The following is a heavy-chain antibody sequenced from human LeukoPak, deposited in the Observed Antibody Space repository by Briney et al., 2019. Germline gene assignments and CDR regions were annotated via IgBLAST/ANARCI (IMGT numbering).Heavy chain of an antibody. V-gene: IGHV3-33*06. Sequence: GGSLRLSCAASGFTFSTYAMHWVRQAPGKGLEWVAVIWYDRTNKYYADSVKGRFTISRDNSKNTLYLQMNSLRAEDTAVYYCAKDRGYWGQGTLVTVSS. CDR1: GFTFSTYA. CDR3: AKDRGY. J-gene: IGHJ4*02. CDR2: IWYDRTNK.